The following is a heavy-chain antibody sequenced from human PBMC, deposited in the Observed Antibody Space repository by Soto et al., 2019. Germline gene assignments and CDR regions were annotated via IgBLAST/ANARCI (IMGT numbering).Heavy chain of an antibody. J-gene: IGHJ4*02. CDR3: ARDHKAAPVHFDY. CDR2: ISAYNGNT. V-gene: IGHV1-18*01. Sequence: QVQLVQSGAEVKKPGASVKVSCKASGYTFTSYGISWVRQAPGHGLEWMGWISAYNGNTNYAQKLQGRVTMTTNTSTSTAYRELRRLRSDDTAVYYCARDHKAAPVHFDYWRQGTLVTVSS. CDR1: GYTFTSYG. D-gene: IGHD6-13*01.